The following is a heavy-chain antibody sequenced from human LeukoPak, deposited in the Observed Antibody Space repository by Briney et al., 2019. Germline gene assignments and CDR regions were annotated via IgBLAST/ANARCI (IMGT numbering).Heavy chain of an antibody. D-gene: IGHD3-3*01. CDR1: GFTFSSYW. J-gene: IGHJ4*02. Sequence: GGSLRLSCAASGFTFSSYWMHWVRQAPGKGLVWVSRINSDGSSTSYADSVKGRFTISRDNAKNTLYLQMNSLRAEDTAVYYCARSRRIFGVVTQYYFDYWGQGTLVTVSS. CDR3: ARSRRIFGVVTQYYFDY. CDR2: INSDGSST. V-gene: IGHV3-74*01.